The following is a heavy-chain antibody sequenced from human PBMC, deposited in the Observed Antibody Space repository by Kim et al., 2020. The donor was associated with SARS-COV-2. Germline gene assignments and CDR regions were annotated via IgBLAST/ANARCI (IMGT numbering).Heavy chain of an antibody. CDR1: GYTFTSYG. D-gene: IGHD3-3*01. CDR2: GGAGEGRT. V-gene: IGHV1-18*04. CDR3: ASTQYYDCWSSYTGGGGPFDY. J-gene: IGHJ4*02. Sequence: ASVKVSCKASGYTFTSYGISWVRQAPGQGLEWGGGGGAGEGRTNYAQKLQGRVTMTTDTSTSTAYMELRSLRSDHTAVYYCASTQYYDCWSSYTGGGGPFDYWGQGTLVTVSS.